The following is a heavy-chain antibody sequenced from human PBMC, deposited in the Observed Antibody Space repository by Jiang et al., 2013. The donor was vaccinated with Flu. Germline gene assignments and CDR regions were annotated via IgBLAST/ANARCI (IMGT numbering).Heavy chain of an antibody. V-gene: IGHV5-51*01. J-gene: IGHJ4*02. CDR3: ARHEELVGVVTAIDY. D-gene: IGHD2-21*02. Sequence: YSPSFQGQVTISADKSISTAYLQWSSLKASDTAMYYCARHEELVGVVTAIDYWGQGTLVTVSS.